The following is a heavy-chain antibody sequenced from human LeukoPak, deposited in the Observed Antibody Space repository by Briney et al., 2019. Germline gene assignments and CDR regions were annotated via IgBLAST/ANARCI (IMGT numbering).Heavy chain of an antibody. CDR3: ARAPYSSSPQTQYFQH. Sequence: SETLSLTCTVSGGSISSYYWSWIRQPAGKGLEWIGRIYTSGSTNYNPSLKSRVTMSVDTSKNQFSLKLSSVTAADTAVYYCARAPYSSSPQTQYFQHWGQGTLVTVSS. CDR2: IYTSGST. V-gene: IGHV4-4*07. J-gene: IGHJ1*01. CDR1: GGSISSYY. D-gene: IGHD6-13*01.